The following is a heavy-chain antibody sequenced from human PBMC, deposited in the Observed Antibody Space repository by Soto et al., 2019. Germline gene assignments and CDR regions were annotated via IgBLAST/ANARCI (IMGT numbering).Heavy chain of an antibody. Sequence: GASVKVSCKASGYTFTGYYMHWVRQAPGQGLEWMGWINPNSGGTNYAQKFQGWVTMTRDTSISTAYMELSRLRSDDTAVYYCARDATPITSEGAFESWGQGTMVTVS. CDR2: INPNSGGT. CDR3: ARDATPITSEGAFES. J-gene: IGHJ3*02. D-gene: IGHD3-10*01. CDR1: GYTFTGYY. V-gene: IGHV1-2*04.